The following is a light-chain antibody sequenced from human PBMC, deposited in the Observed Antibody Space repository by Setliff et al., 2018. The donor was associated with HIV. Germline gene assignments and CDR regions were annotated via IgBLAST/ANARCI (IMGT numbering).Light chain of an antibody. Sequence: QSALTQTASVSGSPGQSITISCTGTSSDVGGYNYASWYQQHPGKAPKLMIYDVSKRPSGVSDRFSGSKSGSTASLTISGLQAEDEADYYCSSSRSSTIEVFGTGTKVTVL. J-gene: IGLJ1*01. CDR1: SSDVGGYNY. CDR2: DVS. V-gene: IGLV2-14*01. CDR3: SSSRSSTIEV.